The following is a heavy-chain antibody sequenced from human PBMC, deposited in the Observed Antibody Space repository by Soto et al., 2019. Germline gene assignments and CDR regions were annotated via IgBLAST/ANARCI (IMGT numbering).Heavy chain of an antibody. CDR1: GGSISSSNW. Sequence: QVKLQESGPGLVKPSGTLSLTCAVSGGSISSSNWWSWVRQPPGKGLEWIGEIYHSGSTNYNPSLKSRVTISVDKSKNQFSLKLSSVTAADTAVYYCARVKRELEVIQYYYYGMDVWGQGTTVTVSS. V-gene: IGHV4-4*02. J-gene: IGHJ6*02. CDR3: ARVKRELEVIQYYYYGMDV. D-gene: IGHD3-16*02. CDR2: IYHSGST.